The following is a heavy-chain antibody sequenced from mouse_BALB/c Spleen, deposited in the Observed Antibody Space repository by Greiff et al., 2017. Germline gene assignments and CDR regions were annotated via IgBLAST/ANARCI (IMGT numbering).Heavy chain of an antibody. Sequence: QVQLKQPGAELVKPGASVKLSCKASGYTFTSYWMHWVKQRPGQGLEWIGEIDPSDSYTNYNQKFKGKATLTVDKSSSTAYMQLKSLTSEDSAVYYCARKGKYYGSSLYAMDYWGQGTSVTVSS. CDR2: IDPSDSYT. J-gene: IGHJ4*01. CDR1: GYTFTSYW. D-gene: IGHD1-1*01. V-gene: IGHV1-69*02. CDR3: ARKGKYYGSSLYAMDY.